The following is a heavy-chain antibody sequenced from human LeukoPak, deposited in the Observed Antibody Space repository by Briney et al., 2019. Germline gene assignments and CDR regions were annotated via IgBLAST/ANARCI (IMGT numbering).Heavy chain of an antibody. J-gene: IGHJ4*02. Sequence: GGSLRLSCAASGFTVSSNYMSWVRQAPGKGLEWVSVIYSGGSTYYADSVKGRFTISRDNSRNTLYLQMNSLRAEDTAVYYCARGADFYDYVWGSYPTFDYWGQGTLVTVS. D-gene: IGHD3-16*02. CDR1: GFTVSSNY. V-gene: IGHV3-66*01. CDR2: IYSGGST. CDR3: ARGADFYDYVWGSYPTFDY.